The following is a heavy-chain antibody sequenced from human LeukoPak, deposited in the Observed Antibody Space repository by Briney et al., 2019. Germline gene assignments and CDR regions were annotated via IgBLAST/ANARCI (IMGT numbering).Heavy chain of an antibody. V-gene: IGHV1-46*01. J-gene: IGHJ4*02. Sequence: GASVKVSCKASGYTFTSYYIHWVRQAPGQGLEWMGIINPSGGSTNYAQKFQGRVTITRDTSASTAYMELSSLRSEDMAVYYCARETTDIFDYWGQGTLVTVSS. CDR2: INPSGGST. CDR1: GYTFTSYY. CDR3: ARETTDIFDY. D-gene: IGHD2/OR15-2a*01.